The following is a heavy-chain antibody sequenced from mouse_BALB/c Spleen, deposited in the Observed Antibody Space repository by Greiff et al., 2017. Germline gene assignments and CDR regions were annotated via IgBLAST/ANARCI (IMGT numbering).Heavy chain of an antibody. CDR2: ISNGGGST. J-gene: IGHJ2*01. CDR1: GFTFSSYT. Sequence: VKLEESGGGLVQPGGSLKLSCAASGFTFSSYTMSWVRQTPEKRLEWVAYISNGGGSTYYPDTVKGRFTISRDNAKNTLYLQMSSLKSEDTAMYYCARHGDDYDRVFDYWGQGTTLTVSS. V-gene: IGHV5-12-2*01. CDR3: ARHGDDYDRVFDY. D-gene: IGHD2-4*01.